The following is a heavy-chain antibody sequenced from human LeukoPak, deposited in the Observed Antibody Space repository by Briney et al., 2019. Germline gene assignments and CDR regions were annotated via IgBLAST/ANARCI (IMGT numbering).Heavy chain of an antibody. J-gene: IGHJ4*02. CDR2: ISAYNGNT. Sequence: AASVKVSCKASGYTFTSYGISWVRQAPGQGLEWMGWISAYNGNTNYAQKLQGRVTMTTDTSTSTAYMELRSLRSDDTAVYYCARTWIQLWPGTADYWGQGTLVTVSS. V-gene: IGHV1-18*01. D-gene: IGHD5-18*01. CDR1: GYTFTSYG. CDR3: ARTWIQLWPGTADY.